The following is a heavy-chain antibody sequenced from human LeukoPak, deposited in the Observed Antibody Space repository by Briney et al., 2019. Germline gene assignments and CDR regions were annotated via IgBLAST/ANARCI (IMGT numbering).Heavy chain of an antibody. V-gene: IGHV3-30*04. Sequence: PGRSLRLSCAASGFTFSSYAMHWVRQAPGKGLEWVAVISYDGSNKYYADSVKGRFTISRDNSKNTLYLQMNNLRAEDTAVYYCARTSFLYYYDSSGYQDYWGQGTLVTVSS. D-gene: IGHD3-22*01. J-gene: IGHJ4*02. CDR3: ARTSFLYYYDSSGYQDY. CDR2: ISYDGSNK. CDR1: GFTFSSYA.